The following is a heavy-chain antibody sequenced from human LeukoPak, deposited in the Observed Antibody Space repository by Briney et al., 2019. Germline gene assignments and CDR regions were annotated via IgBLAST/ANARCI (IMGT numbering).Heavy chain of an antibody. J-gene: IGHJ4*02. D-gene: IGHD3-10*01. CDR2: IKQDGSEK. V-gene: IGHV3-7*01. Sequence: PGGSLRLSCAASGFTFSSYWMSWVRQAPGKGLEWVANIKQDGSEKYYVDSVKGRFTISRDNAKNSLYLQMNSLRAEDTAVYYCARGPSGNNNLWMDYWGQGTLVTVSS. CDR3: ARGPSGNNNLWMDY. CDR1: GFTFSSYW.